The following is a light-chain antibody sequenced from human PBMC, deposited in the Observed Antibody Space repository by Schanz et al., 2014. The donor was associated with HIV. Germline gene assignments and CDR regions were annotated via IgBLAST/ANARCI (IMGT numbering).Light chain of an antibody. CDR3: QQYNDGSYT. CDR1: QSISGW. Sequence: DIHMTQSPSTLSASVGDRITITCRASQSISGWLAWYQQKPGEAPNLLISEASTLKSGVPSRFSGSGSGTEFTLTIRSLQPDDFATYYCQQYNDGSYTFGQGTKLESK. V-gene: IGKV1-5*03. J-gene: IGKJ2*01. CDR2: EAS.